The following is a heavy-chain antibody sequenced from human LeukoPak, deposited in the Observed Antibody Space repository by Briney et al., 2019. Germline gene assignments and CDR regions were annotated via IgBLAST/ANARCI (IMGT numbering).Heavy chain of an antibody. Sequence: SGGSLRLSCAASGFTFSSYAMHWVRQAPGKGLEWVAVISYDGSNKYYADSVKGRFTISRDNSKNTLYLQMNSLRAEDTAVYYCARDGTPGVAAAATRFDYRGQGTLVTVSS. J-gene: IGHJ4*02. CDR2: ISYDGSNK. V-gene: IGHV3-30-3*01. CDR1: GFTFSSYA. CDR3: ARDGTPGVAAAATRFDY. D-gene: IGHD6-13*01.